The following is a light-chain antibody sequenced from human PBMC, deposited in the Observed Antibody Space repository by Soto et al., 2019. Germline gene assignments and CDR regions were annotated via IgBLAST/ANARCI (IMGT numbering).Light chain of an antibody. CDR2: EVR. V-gene: IGLV2-14*01. CDR3: SADTARSTLV. CDR1: MSDVGAYNL. Sequence: QSALTQPASVSGSAGQSITISCSGTMSDVGAYNLVSWYQQHPGTAPNLIIYEVRNRPSGISSRFSGSRSGNTASLTISGLQHEDEGDYYCSADTARSTLVFGGGTKLTVL. J-gene: IGLJ3*02.